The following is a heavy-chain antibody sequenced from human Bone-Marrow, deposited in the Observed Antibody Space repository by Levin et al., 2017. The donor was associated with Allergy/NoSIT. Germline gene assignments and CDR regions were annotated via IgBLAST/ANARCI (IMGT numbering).Heavy chain of an antibody. Sequence: SQTLSLTCAVYGGSFSGYYWSWIRQPPGKGLEWIGEINHSGGTNYNPSLKSRVTISVDTSKNQFSLKLSSVTAADTAVYYCARAFPDGSGSSATNWFDPWGQGTLVTVSS. V-gene: IGHV4-34*01. CDR3: ARAFPDGSGSSATNWFDP. D-gene: IGHD3-10*01. J-gene: IGHJ5*02. CDR1: GGSFSGYY. CDR2: INHSGGT.